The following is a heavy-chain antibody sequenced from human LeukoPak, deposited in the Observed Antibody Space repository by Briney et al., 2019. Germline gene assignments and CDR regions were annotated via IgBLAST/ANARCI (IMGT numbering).Heavy chain of an antibody. CDR1: GFTFSNYA. Sequence: GGSLRLSCAASGFTFSNYALGWVRQAPGRGLEWVATLSGSGAGTYYSDSVQGRFTISRDNSKRTLFLQMNSLRAEDTAFYYCTKAELGVDTFFDYWGQGTLVTVSS. CDR3: TKAELGVDTFFDY. V-gene: IGHV3-23*01. D-gene: IGHD3-3*01. CDR2: LSGSGAGT. J-gene: IGHJ4*02.